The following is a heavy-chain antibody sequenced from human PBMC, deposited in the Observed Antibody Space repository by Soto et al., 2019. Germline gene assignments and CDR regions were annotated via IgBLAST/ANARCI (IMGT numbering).Heavy chain of an antibody. D-gene: IGHD3-10*01. V-gene: IGHV4-30-4*01. CDR2: IYYSGAT. J-gene: IGHJ5*02. Sequence: TLSLTCTVSGGSINSVDYYWSWIRQPPGKGLEWIGFIYYSGATYYNPSLKSRVSISVDTSKNQFSLKLSSVTAADTAVYYCARRGSGSLGWFDPWGQGTLVTVSS. CDR3: ARRGSGSLGWFDP. CDR1: GGSINSVDYY.